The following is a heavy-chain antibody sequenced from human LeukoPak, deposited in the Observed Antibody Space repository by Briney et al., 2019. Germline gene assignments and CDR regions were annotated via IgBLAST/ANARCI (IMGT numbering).Heavy chain of an antibody. V-gene: IGHV3-21*01. CDR3: AKGPRLTAIDY. Sequence: PGGSLRLSCAASGFTFSSYSMNWVRQAPGKGLEWVSSISSSSSYIYYADSVKGRFTISRDNSKNTLYLQMNSLRAEDTAVYYCAKGPRLTAIDYWGQGTLVTVSS. D-gene: IGHD1-14*01. J-gene: IGHJ4*02. CDR2: ISSSSSYI. CDR1: GFTFSSYS.